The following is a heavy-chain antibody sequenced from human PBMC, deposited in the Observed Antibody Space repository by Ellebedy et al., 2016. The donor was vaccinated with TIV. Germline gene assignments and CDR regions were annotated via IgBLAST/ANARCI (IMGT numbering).Heavy chain of an antibody. CDR3: VKDRPPLVA. CDR2: IWYGGIKT. D-gene: IGHD2-15*01. J-gene: IGHJ5*02. V-gene: IGHV3-30*02. CDR1: GFNFFSSG. Sequence: PGGSLRLSCAAAGFNFFSSGVHWVRQAPGKGMEWVAYIWYGGIKTFYADSVKCRFTISRDNSKNTLYLQMNNLTTDDSAVYFCVKDRPPLVAWGQGTLVIVSS.